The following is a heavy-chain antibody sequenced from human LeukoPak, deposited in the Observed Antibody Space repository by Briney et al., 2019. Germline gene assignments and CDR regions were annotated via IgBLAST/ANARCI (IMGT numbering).Heavy chain of an antibody. J-gene: IGHJ4*02. D-gene: IGHD4-17*01. CDR3: ARGVRYGGVDY. V-gene: IGHV4-59*01. CDR1: GGSISSYY. Sequence: SETLSLTCTASGGSISSYYWSWIRQTPGKGLEWIGYIYYSGSTNYNPSLKSRVTISVDTSKNQFSLKLSSVTAADTAVYYCARGVRYGGVDYWGQGTLVTVSS. CDR2: IYYSGST.